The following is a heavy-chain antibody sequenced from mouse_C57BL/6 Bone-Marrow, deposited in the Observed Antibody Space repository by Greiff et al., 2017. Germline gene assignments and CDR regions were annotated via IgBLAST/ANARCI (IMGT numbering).Heavy chain of an antibody. V-gene: IGHV1-26*01. CDR1: GYTFTDYY. Sequence: FQLQQSGPELVKPGASVKISCKASGYTFTDYYMNWVKQSHGKSLEWIGDINPNNGGTSYNQKFKGKATLTVDKSSSTAYMELRSLTSEDSAVYYCAFPGYWGQGTTLTVSS. CDR2: INPNNGGT. CDR3: AFPGY. J-gene: IGHJ2*01.